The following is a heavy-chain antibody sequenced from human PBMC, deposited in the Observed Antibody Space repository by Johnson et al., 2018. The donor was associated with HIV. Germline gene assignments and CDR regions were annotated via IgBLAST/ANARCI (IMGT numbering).Heavy chain of an antibody. D-gene: IGHD7-27*01. J-gene: IGHJ3*02. V-gene: IGHV3-30*19. CDR3: APLGDAFDI. Sequence: QVQLVESVGGVVQPGRSLRLSCAASGFTFNPYGIHWVRRAPGKGLEWVALISYDGSNKYYAESVKGRFTVSRENAKNTLYLQMNSLRADDTAVYYCAPLGDAFDIWGQGTMVTVSS. CDR1: GFTFNPYG. CDR2: ISYDGSNK.